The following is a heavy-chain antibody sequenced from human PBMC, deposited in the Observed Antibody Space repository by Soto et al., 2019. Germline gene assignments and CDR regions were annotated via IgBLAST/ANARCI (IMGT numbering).Heavy chain of an antibody. D-gene: IGHD1-26*01. J-gene: IGHJ6*02. V-gene: IGHV3-9*01. CDR3: AKGGGSYGYGMDV. CDR2: ISWNSGSI. CDR1: GFTFDDYA. Sequence: EVQLVESGGGLVQPGRSLRLSCAASGFTFDDYAMHWVRQAPGKGLEWVSGISWNSGSIGYADSVKGRFTISRDNAKNSLYLQMYSLRAEDTALYYCAKGGGSYGYGMDVWGQGTTVTVSS.